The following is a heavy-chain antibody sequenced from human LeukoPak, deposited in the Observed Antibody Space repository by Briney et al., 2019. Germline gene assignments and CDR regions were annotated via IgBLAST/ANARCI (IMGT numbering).Heavy chain of an antibody. CDR2: IYYSGST. Sequence: PSETLSLTCTVSGGSISGYYWSWIRQPPGKGLEWIGSIYYSGSTYYNPSLKSRVTISVDTSKNQFSLKLSSVTAADTAVYYCARRRYSYGVDYWGQGTLVTVSS. V-gene: IGHV4-59*05. J-gene: IGHJ4*02. CDR1: GGSISGYY. D-gene: IGHD5-18*01. CDR3: ARRRYSYGVDY.